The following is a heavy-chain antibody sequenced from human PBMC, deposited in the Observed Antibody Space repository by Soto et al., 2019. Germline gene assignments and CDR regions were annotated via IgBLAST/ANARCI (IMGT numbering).Heavy chain of an antibody. CDR3: ARSSTVTTYPRFDY. CDR2: IYYSGST. J-gene: IGHJ4*02. D-gene: IGHD4-17*01. CDR1: GGSISTYY. Sequence: SETLSLTCTVSGGSISTYYWSWIRQPPGKGLEWIGYIYYSGSTNYDPSLKSRVTISVDTSKNQFSLKLSPVTAADTAVYYCARSSTVTTYPRFDYWGQGSLVTVSS. V-gene: IGHV4-59*08.